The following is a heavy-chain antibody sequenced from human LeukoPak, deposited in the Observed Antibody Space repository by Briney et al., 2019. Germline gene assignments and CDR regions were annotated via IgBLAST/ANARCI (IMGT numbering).Heavy chain of an antibody. CDR3: ARYEYLEQEYSRSSGGY. Sequence: ASVKVSCKASGYTFTGYYMHWVRQAPGQGLEWMGRTNPNSGGTNYAQKFQGRVTMTRDTSISTAYMELSRLRSDDTAVYYCARYEYLEQEYSRSSGGYWGQGTLVTVSS. V-gene: IGHV1-2*06. D-gene: IGHD6-6*01. CDR2: TNPNSGGT. J-gene: IGHJ4*02. CDR1: GYTFTGYY.